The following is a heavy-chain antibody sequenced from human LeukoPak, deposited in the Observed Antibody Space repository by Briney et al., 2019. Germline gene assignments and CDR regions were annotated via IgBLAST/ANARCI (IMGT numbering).Heavy chain of an antibody. D-gene: IGHD6-13*01. V-gene: IGHV1-69*05. Sequence: EASVKVSCKASGGTFSSYAISWVRQAPGQGLEWMGGIIPIFGTANYAQKFQSRVTITTDESTSTAYMELSSLRSEDTAVYYCASPTRYSSSWFLLYWGQGTLVTVSS. CDR2: IIPIFGTA. CDR1: GGTFSSYA. CDR3: ASPTRYSSSWFLLY. J-gene: IGHJ4*02.